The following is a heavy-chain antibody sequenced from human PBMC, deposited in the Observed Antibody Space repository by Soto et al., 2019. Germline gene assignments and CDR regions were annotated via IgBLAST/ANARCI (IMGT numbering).Heavy chain of an antibody. J-gene: IGHJ4*02. CDR1: GFTFSSYA. Sequence: GGSLRLSCAASGFTFSSYAMSWVRQAPGKGLEWVSAISGSGGSTYYADSVKGRFTISRDNSKNTLYLQMNSLRAEDTAVYYCAKDLSIAAAGSNHFDYWGQGTLVTVSS. CDR3: AKDLSIAAAGSNHFDY. D-gene: IGHD6-13*01. V-gene: IGHV3-23*01. CDR2: ISGSGGST.